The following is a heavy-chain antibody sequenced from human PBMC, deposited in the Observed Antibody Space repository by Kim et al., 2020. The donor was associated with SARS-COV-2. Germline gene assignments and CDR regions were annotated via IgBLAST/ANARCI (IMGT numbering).Heavy chain of an antibody. CDR1: GYTFTSYG. Sequence: ASVKVSCKASGYTFTSYGISWVRQAPGQGLEWMGWISAYNGNTNYAQKLQGRVTMTTDTSTSTAYMELRRLRSDDTAVYYCAREGGGDIVVVPATLPHYYSYYGMAVWGEGTPVTVSS. J-gene: IGHJ6*04. V-gene: IGHV1-18*01. CDR2: ISAYNGNT. CDR3: AREGGGDIVVVPATLPHYYSYYGMAV. D-gene: IGHD2-2*01.